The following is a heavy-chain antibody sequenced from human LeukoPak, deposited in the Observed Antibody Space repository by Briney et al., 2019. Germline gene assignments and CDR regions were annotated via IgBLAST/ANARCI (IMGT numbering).Heavy chain of an antibody. CDR3: ARSAQTVTTFPLDY. CDR1: GGSFSGYY. CDR2: INNSGST. D-gene: IGHD4-17*01. V-gene: IGHV4-34*09. Sequence: SETLSLTCAVYGGSFSGYYWSWIRQPPGKGLEWIGEINNSGSTNYNPSLKSRVTISVDTSKNQFSLKLSSVTAADTAVYYCARSAQTVTTFPLDYWGQGTLVTVSS. J-gene: IGHJ4*02.